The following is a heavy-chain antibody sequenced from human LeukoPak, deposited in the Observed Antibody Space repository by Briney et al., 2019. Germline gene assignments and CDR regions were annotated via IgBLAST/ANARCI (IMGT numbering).Heavy chain of an antibody. CDR2: IYYSGST. V-gene: IGHV4-39*01. CDR1: GGSISSSSYY. CDR3: AFTSGDYDSDAYYDAFDI. J-gene: IGHJ3*02. Sequence: PSETLSLTCTVSGGSISSSSYYWGWIRQPPGKGLEWIGSIYYSGSTYYNPSLKSRVTISLDTSRNQFSLQLTSVTAADTAIYYCAFTSGDYDSDAYYDAFDIWGQGTMVTVSS. D-gene: IGHD3-22*01.